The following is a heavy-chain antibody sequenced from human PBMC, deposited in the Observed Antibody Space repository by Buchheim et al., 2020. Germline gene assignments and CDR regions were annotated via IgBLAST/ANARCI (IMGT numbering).Heavy chain of an antibody. D-gene: IGHD3-3*02. CDR3: ASHLKRGPAEAPYYFDY. CDR1: GGSFSGYY. CDR2: INHSGST. V-gene: IGHV4-34*01. Sequence: QVQLQQWGAGLLKPSETLSLTCAVYGGSFSGYYWSWIRQPPGKGLEWIGEINHSGSTNYNPSLKSRVTISVDTSKNKFSLKLSSVTAADTAVYYCASHLKRGPAEAPYYFDYWGQGTL. J-gene: IGHJ4*02.